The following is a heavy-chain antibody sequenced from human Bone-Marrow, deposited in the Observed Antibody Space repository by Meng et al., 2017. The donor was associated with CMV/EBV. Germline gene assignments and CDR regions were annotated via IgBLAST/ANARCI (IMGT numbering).Heavy chain of an antibody. Sequence: SCKASGGSFISYAIRWVRQAPGQGLEWMGGIIPIFGTANYAQKFQGRVTITADKSTSTAYMELSSLRSEDTAVYYCARRRDGYNYLYYWGQGTLVTVSS. CDR1: GGSFISYA. CDR3: ARRRDGYNYLYY. CDR2: IIPIFGTA. V-gene: IGHV1-69*06. D-gene: IGHD5-24*01. J-gene: IGHJ4*02.